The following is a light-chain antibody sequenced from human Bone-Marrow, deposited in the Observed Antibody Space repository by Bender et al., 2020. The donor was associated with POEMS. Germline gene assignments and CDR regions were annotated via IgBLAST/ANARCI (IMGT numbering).Light chain of an antibody. V-gene: IGLV2-23*01. CDR1: SSDVGSYNL. CDR3: CSFATGDSWV. J-gene: IGLJ3*02. Sequence: QSALTQPASVSGSPGQSITISCTGTSSDVGSYNLVSWYQQHPGKAPKLMIYEDSNRPSGVSNRFSGSKSVNTASLTISGLQAEDEADYYCCSFATGDSWVFGGGTKVTVL. CDR2: EDS.